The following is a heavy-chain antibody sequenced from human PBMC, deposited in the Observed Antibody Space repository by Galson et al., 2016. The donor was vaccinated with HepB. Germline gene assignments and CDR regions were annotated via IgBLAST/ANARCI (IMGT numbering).Heavy chain of an antibody. Sequence: QSGAEVKKPGESLKISCRASGYTFTNFWIGWVRQMPGKDLEWVGIMSPGDSDARYSPSFQGQVTTSADKSISTAYLQWSSLKASDTAIYYCARRGAYSDHLTADYGGWFDPWGQGTLVTVSS. CDR1: GYTFTNFW. CDR2: MSPGDSDA. V-gene: IGHV5-51*01. J-gene: IGHJ5*02. CDR3: ARRGAYSDHLTADYGGWFDP. D-gene: IGHD3-9*01.